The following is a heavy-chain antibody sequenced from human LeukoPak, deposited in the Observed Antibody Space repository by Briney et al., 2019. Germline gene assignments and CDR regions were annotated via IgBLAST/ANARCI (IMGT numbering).Heavy chain of an antibody. Sequence: ASVKVSCKASGYSFTTHTMTYTMNWVRQAPGQGLEWMGWINTNTGNPTYAQGFTGRFVFSLDTSVSTSYLQISSLKAEDTAVYYCARDPSPTGTEYYFDYWGQGTLVTVSS. V-gene: IGHV7-4-1*02. D-gene: IGHD1-1*01. CDR1: GYSFTTHTMTYT. CDR3: ARDPSPTGTEYYFDY. CDR2: INTNTGNP. J-gene: IGHJ4*02.